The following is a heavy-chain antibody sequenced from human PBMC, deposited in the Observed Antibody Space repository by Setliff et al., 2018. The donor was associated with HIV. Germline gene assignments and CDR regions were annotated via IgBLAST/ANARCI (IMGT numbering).Heavy chain of an antibody. Sequence: AGGSLRLSCTASGFTFDDYGMAWVRQAPGKGLEWVSGINWNGAATGYADSVKGRFTISRDNTKNSLYLQMNRLRAEDTALYYCASLFSKEVGYFDYWGQGTLVTVSS. J-gene: IGHJ4*02. D-gene: IGHD2-2*01. CDR3: ASLFSKEVGYFDY. CDR2: INWNGAAT. V-gene: IGHV3-20*04. CDR1: GFTFDDYG.